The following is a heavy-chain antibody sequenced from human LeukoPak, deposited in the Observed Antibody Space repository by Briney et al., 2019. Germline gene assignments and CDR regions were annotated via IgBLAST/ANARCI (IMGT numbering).Heavy chain of an antibody. D-gene: IGHD2-8*02. V-gene: IGHV1-18*01. J-gene: IGHJ4*02. CDR3: AKYGTGYFDY. CDR2: VSGNNDNI. CDR1: GYTLSRYG. Sequence: ASVKVSCKASGYTLSRYGISWVRQAPGQGLEWMGWVSGNNDNIDYAEKLQGRITMTTDTSTSTAYMELRSLTSDDTAIYYCAKYGTGYFDYWGQGTLITVSS.